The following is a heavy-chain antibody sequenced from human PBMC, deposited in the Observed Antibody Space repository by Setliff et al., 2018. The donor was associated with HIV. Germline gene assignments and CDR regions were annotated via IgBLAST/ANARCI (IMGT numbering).Heavy chain of an antibody. V-gene: IGHV4-61*02. CDR3: ARSPRIGVAGEFEY. Sequence: SETLSLTCTVSGGSISSGSYYWSWIRQPAGKGLEWIGRIYTSGSTNYNPSLKSRVAISVDTSKNQFSLKVNSVTAADTAVYYCARSPRIGVAGEFEYWGQGTLVTVSS. CDR1: GGSISSGSYY. J-gene: IGHJ4*02. D-gene: IGHD6-19*01. CDR2: IYTSGST.